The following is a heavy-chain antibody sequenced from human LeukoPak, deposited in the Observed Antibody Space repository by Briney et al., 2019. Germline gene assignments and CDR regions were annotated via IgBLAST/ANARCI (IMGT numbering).Heavy chain of an antibody. CDR3: ASERAAYGGNDY. V-gene: IGHV4-39*07. Sequence: SETLSLTCAVSGGSISRSGYYWGWIRQPPGKGLEWIGRIYTSGSTNYNPSLKSRVTISVDTSKNQFSLKLSSVTAADTAVYYCASERAAYGGNDYWGQGTLVTVSS. CDR1: GGSISRSGYY. D-gene: IGHD4-23*01. J-gene: IGHJ4*02. CDR2: IYTSGST.